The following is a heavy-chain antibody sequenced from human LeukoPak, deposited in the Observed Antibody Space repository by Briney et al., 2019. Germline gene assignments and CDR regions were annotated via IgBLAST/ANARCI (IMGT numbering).Heavy chain of an antibody. CDR3: ARVRDDILTGYYQFDY. V-gene: IGHV1-18*04. Sequence: ASVKVSCKASGYTFTGYYLHWVRQAPGQGLEWMGWISAHNGHTNYAQKFQGRVTMTTDTSTSTAYMELRSLRSDDTAVYFCARVRDDILTGYYQFDYWGQGTRVTVSS. CDR2: ISAHNGHT. J-gene: IGHJ4*02. CDR1: GYTFTGYY. D-gene: IGHD3-9*01.